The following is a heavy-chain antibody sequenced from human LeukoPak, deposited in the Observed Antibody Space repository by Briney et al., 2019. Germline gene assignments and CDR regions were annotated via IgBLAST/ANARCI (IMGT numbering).Heavy chain of an antibody. J-gene: IGHJ4*02. D-gene: IGHD5-18*01. CDR2: ISSGSGTI. CDR1: GFTFSSNS. CDR3: ARARGYSYGHDY. V-gene: IGHV3-48*02. Sequence: GGSLRLSCVASGFTFSSNSINWVRQAPGKGLEWVSYISSGSGTIYYADSVKGRFTISRDNAKNSLYLQMNSLRDEDTAVYYCARARGYSYGHDYWGQGTLVTVSS.